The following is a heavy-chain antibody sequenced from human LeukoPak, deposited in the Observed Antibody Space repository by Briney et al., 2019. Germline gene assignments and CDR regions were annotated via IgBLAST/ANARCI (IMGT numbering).Heavy chain of an antibody. CDR1: GFTFSSYW. V-gene: IGHV3-74*01. D-gene: IGHD3-10*01. CDR3: ARDLDGSGNYHWFDP. Sequence: GGSLRLSCAASGFTFSSYWMHWVRQAPGKGLVWVSRINGDGSTTTYGDSVKGRFTISRDNAKNTLYLQMTSLRAEDTAVYYCARDLDGSGNYHWFDPWGQGTLVTVSS. CDR2: INGDGSTT. J-gene: IGHJ5*02.